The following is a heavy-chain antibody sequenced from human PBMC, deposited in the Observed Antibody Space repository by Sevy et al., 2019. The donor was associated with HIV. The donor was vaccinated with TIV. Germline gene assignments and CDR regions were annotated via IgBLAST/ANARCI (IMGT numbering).Heavy chain of an antibody. Sequence: GGSLRLSCVVSGISFTTSGMHWVRQAPGKGLEWVVVISYHGRDKFYAESVKGRSTISRDNSKNMLYLQMNSLRAEDTAVYYCAKDFTGYNGMDVWGQGTMVTVSS. J-gene: IGHJ6*02. CDR1: GISFTTSG. CDR2: ISYHGRDK. V-gene: IGHV3-30*18. CDR3: AKDFTGYNGMDV. D-gene: IGHD3-9*01.